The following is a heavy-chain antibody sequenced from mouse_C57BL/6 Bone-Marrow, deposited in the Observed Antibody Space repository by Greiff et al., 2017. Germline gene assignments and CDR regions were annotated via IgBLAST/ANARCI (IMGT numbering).Heavy chain of an antibody. D-gene: IGHD2-2*01. CDR2: IRSKSNNYAT. CDR3: VSSYGYAWFAY. J-gene: IGHJ3*01. CDR1: GFSFNTYA. Sequence: EVQLVESGGGLVQPKGSLKLSCAASGFSFNTYAMNWVRQAPGKGLEWVARIRSKSNNYATYYADSVKDRFTISRDDSESMLYLQMNNLKTEDTAMYYCVSSYGYAWFAYWGQGTLVTVSA. V-gene: IGHV10-1*01.